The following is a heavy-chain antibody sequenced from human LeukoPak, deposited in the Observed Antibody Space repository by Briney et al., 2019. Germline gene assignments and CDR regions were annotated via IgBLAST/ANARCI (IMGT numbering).Heavy chain of an antibody. J-gene: IGHJ4*02. CDR2: INPNSGGT. D-gene: IGHD3-16*01. V-gene: IGHV1-2*02. Sequence: ASVKVSCKASGYTFTDYYMHWVRQAPGQGLEWMGWINPNSGGTNYAQRFQGRVTMTRDTSISTAYIELSRLRSDDTAVYYCARDWGSGYGPGFDYWGQGTLVTVSS. CDR1: GYTFTDYY. CDR3: ARDWGSGYGPGFDY.